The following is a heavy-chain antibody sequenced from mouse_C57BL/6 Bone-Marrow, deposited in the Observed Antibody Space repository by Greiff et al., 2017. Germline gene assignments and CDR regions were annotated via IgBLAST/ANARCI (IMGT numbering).Heavy chain of an antibody. D-gene: IGHD1-1*01. CDR3: ARSDDCGSSYPDYYAMDY. J-gene: IGHJ4*01. V-gene: IGHV1-76*01. CDR1: GYTFTDYY. Sequence: QVQLQQSGAELVRPGASVKLSCKASGYTFTDYYIYWVKQRPGQGLEWIARIYPGSGNTYYNAKFKGKATLTAEKSSSTAYMQLSSLTSEDSAVYFCARSDDCGSSYPDYYAMDYWGQGTSVTVSA. CDR2: IYPGSGNT.